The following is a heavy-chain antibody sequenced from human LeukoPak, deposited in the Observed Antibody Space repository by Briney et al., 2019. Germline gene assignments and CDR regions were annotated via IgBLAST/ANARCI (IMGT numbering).Heavy chain of an antibody. CDR1: GFTFDDYA. V-gene: IGHV3-23*01. CDR2: ISGSGGST. D-gene: IGHD6-6*01. J-gene: IGHJ5*02. CDR3: AKGGGFSSSWLANWFDP. Sequence: PGGSLRLSCAASGFTFDDYAMHWVRQAPGKGLEWVSGISGSGGSTNHADSVKGRFTISRDNSKNTLYLQMNSLRAEDTALYYCAKGGGFSSSWLANWFDPWGQGTLVTVSS.